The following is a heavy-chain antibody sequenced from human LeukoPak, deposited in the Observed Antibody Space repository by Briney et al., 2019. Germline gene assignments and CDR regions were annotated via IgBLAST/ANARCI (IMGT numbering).Heavy chain of an antibody. CDR3: ATGGGFYYDH. CDR1: GFSFSTYG. CDR2: AYGDGSDQ. D-gene: IGHD3-22*01. J-gene: IGHJ4*02. V-gene: IGHV3-33*01. Sequence: GGSLRLFCAASGFSFSTYGMHWVRQAPGKGLESVAVAYGDGSDQYYADSVKGRFTIFKDISRNTLSVQMNSLRAEDTAVYYCATGGGFYYDHWGQGTLVTVAS.